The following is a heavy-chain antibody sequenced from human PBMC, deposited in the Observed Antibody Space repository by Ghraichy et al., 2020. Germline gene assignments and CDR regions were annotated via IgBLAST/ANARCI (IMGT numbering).Heavy chain of an antibody. CDR3: ARDQGGGYSYDPYYYGMDV. D-gene: IGHD5-18*01. Sequence: SETLSLTCTVSGGSISSGGYYWSWIRQHPGKGLEWIGYIYYSGSTYYNPSLKSRVTISVDTSKNQFSLKLSSVTAADTAVYYCARDQGGGYSYDPYYYGMDVWGQGTTVTVSS. CDR2: IYYSGST. V-gene: IGHV4-31*03. CDR1: GGSISSGGYY. J-gene: IGHJ6*02.